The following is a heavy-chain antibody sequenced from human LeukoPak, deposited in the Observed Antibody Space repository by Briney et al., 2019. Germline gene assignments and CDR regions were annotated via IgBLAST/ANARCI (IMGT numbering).Heavy chain of an antibody. CDR3: ARQISSGSHFDY. J-gene: IGHJ4*02. Sequence: SETLSLTCTVSGGSISTYYWSWIRQPPGKGLEWIGYIYYSGSINYNPSLKSRVTISVDTSKKQFSLKLSSVTAADTAVYYCARQISSGSHFDYWGQGTLVTVSS. CDR2: IYYSGSI. D-gene: IGHD3-10*01. V-gene: IGHV4-59*01. CDR1: GGSISTYY.